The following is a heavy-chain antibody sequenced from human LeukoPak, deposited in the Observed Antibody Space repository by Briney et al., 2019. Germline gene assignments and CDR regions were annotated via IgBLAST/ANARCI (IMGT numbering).Heavy chain of an antibody. CDR2: IIPIFGTA. V-gene: IGHV1-69*01. J-gene: IGHJ4*02. CDR3: ARDRTVVTLSGSQTYYFDY. D-gene: IGHD1-26*01. CDR1: GGTFSSYA. Sequence: SVKVSCKASGGTFSSYAISWVRQAPGQGLEWMGGIIPIFGTANYAQKFQGRVTITADESTSTAYMELSSLRSEDTAVYYCARDRTVVTLSGSQTYYFDYWGQGTLVTVTS.